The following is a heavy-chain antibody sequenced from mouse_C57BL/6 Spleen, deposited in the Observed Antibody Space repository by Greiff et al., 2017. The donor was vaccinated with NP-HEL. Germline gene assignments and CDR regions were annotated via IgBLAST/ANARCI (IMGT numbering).Heavy chain of an antibody. CDR1: GYAFSSSW. CDR2: IYPGDGDT. J-gene: IGHJ2*01. Sequence: QVQLQQSGPELVKPGASVKISCKASGYAFSSSWMNWVKQRPGKGLEWIGRIYPGDGDTNYNGKFKGKATLTADKSSSTAYMQLSSLTSEDSAVYFCARRDNWDHYFDYWGQGTTLTVSS. D-gene: IGHD4-1*01. V-gene: IGHV1-82*01. CDR3: ARRDNWDHYFDY.